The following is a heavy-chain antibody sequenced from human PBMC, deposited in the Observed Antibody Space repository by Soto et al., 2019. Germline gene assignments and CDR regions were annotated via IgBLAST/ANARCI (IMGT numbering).Heavy chain of an antibody. CDR3: ARDHYYGSGSYDALDI. CDR1: GFTFSSYG. J-gene: IGHJ3*02. CDR2: IWYDGSNK. Sequence: GGSLRLSCAASGFTFSSYGMHWVRQAPGKGLEWVAGIWYDGSNKYFTDSVKGRFTISRDNSKNTLYLQMNSLRAEDTAMYYCARDHYYGSGSYDALDIWGQGTMVTVSS. D-gene: IGHD3-10*01. V-gene: IGHV3-33*01.